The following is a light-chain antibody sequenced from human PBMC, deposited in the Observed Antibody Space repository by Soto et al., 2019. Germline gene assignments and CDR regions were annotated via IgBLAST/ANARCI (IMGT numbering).Light chain of an antibody. CDR3: SSYAGSNNWV. V-gene: IGLV2-8*01. J-gene: IGLJ3*02. CDR2: EVS. CDR1: SSDVGGYNY. Sequence: QSALTQPPSASGSPGQSVTISCTGTSSDVGGYNYVSWYQQNPGKAPKLMIYEVSKRPSGVPDRFSGSKSGNTASLTVSGLQAEDEADYYCSSYAGSNNWVFGGGTKVTVL.